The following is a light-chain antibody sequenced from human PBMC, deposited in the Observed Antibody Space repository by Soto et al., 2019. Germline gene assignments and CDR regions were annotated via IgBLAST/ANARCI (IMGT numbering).Light chain of an antibody. CDR2: GAS. J-gene: IGKJ1*01. Sequence: DIVLTQSPGTLSLSPGERDTHSCRASQSVSSSYLAWYQQKPGQAPRLLIYGASSRATGIPDRFSGSGSGTDFTLTISRLEPEDFAVYYCQQYGSSPLTFGQGTKVDIK. CDR1: QSVSSSY. V-gene: IGKV3-20*01. CDR3: QQYGSSPLT.